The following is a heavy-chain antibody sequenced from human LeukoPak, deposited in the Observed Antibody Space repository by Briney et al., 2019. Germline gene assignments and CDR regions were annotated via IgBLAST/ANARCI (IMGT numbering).Heavy chain of an antibody. CDR3: ARDLLMDV. V-gene: IGHV3-21*01. CDR2: ISSSSSYI. CDR1: GFTFSSYS. J-gene: IGHJ6*02. Sequence: PGGSLRLSCAASGFTFSSYSMNWVRQAPGKGLEWVSSISSSSSYIYYADSVKGRFTISRDNAKNSLYLQTNSLRAEDTAVYYCARDLLMDVWGQGTTVTVSS.